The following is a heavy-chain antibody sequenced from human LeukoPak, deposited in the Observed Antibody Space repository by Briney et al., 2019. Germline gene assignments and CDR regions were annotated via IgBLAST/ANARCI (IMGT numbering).Heavy chain of an antibody. CDR1: GGPMNNYY. Sequence: SETLSLTCTVFGGPMNNYYWSWIRQPPGKGLEWIGYIYYSGTTNHNPSLKSRVTISVDTSKNQFSLKLTSVSAADTAVYYCARHRGPTTKVTRDFDYWGQGTLVTVSS. CDR2: IYYSGTT. J-gene: IGHJ4*02. CDR3: ARHRGPTTKVTRDFDY. D-gene: IGHD4-23*01. V-gene: IGHV4-59*01.